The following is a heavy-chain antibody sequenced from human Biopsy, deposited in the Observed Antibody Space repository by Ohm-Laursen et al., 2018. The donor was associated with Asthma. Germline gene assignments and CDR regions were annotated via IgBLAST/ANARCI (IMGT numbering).Heavy chain of an antibody. CDR1: GFTVSRDH. V-gene: IGHV3-9*01. CDR2: ISWNSGNI. D-gene: IGHD3-16*01. J-gene: IGHJ6*02. CDR3: AKDMGAGGNDPDSFIGYYGMDV. Sequence: SLRLSCAASGFTVSRDHMFWVRQAPGKGLEWVAGISWNSGNIGYAVSVKGRFIVSRDNVKNSLYLQMNSLRAEDTALYYCAKDMGAGGNDPDSFIGYYGMDVRGQGTTVTVSS.